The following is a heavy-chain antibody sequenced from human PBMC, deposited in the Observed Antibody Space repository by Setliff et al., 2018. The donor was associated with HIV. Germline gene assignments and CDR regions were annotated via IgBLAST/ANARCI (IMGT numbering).Heavy chain of an antibody. CDR1: GFTFTNSA. J-gene: IGHJ3*02. D-gene: IGHD1-7*01. CDR2: IVVGSGNT. Sequence: ASVKVSCKASGFTFTNSAVQWVRQARGQRLEWIGWIVVGSGNTNYAQKFQERVTITRDMSTSRAYMELSGLRTEDTAVYYCAADPQTGTTSYDAFDIWGQGRVVTVSS. V-gene: IGHV1-58*01. CDR3: AADPQTGTTSYDAFDI.